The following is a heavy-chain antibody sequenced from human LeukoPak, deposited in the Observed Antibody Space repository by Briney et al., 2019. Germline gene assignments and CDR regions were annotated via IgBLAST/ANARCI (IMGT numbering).Heavy chain of an antibody. J-gene: IGHJ5*02. Sequence: GGSLRLSCAASGFTFNSYGMHWVRQAPGKGLEWVAVIWYDGSNKYSADSVKGRFTTSRDNSKNTLYLQMNSLRAEDTAVYYCAKDRLHNWFDPWGQGTLVTVSS. CDR3: AKDRLHNWFDP. V-gene: IGHV3-33*06. CDR1: GFTFNSYG. CDR2: IWYDGSNK.